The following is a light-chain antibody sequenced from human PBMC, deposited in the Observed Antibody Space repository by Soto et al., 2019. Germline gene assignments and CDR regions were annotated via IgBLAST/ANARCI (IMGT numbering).Light chain of an antibody. CDR1: QSVDSY. CDR3: QQRSNWPPIT. V-gene: IGKV3-11*01. CDR2: DAS. Sequence: EIVLTQSPATLSLSPGEIATLSCRASQSVDSYLAWYQQKPGQAPRLLIYDASNRATGIPARFSGSASGTDFTLTISSLEPEDFAVYYCQQRSNWPPITFGQGTRLEVK. J-gene: IGKJ5*01.